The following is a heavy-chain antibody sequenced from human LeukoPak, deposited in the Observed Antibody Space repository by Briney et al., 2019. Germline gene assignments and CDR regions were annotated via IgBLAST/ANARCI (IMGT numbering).Heavy chain of an antibody. CDR1: GFTFSNYA. CDR2: ISSNGGST. V-gene: IGHV3-64*01. J-gene: IGHJ4*02. D-gene: IGHD2-2*01. Sequence: GGSLRLSCAASGFTFSNYAMHWVRQAPGKGLEYVSAISSNGGSTYYANSVKGRFTISRDNPKNTLYLQMGSLRAGDMAVYYCARDRWGCTSTSCYDFGYWGQGTLVTVSS. CDR3: ARDRWGCTSTSCYDFGY.